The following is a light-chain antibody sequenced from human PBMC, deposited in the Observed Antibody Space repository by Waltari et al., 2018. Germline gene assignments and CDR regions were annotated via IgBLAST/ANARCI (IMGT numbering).Light chain of an antibody. Sequence: DIQVTQSPSSLSASVGDRVTINCQATTEYLNWYQQKPGRPPKLLISEASNLETGVPLRFSGSGSGTHFTLTINNLQPEDVATYYCQQYYNFSPSYTFGQGTRVEIK. CDR1: TEY. CDR2: EAS. J-gene: IGKJ2*01. V-gene: IGKV1-33*01. CDR3: QQYYNFSPSYT.